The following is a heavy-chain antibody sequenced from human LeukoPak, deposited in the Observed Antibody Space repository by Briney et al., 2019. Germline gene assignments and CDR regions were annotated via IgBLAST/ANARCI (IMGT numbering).Heavy chain of an antibody. D-gene: IGHD3-22*01. CDR1: GFTFSTYA. V-gene: IGHV3-23*01. J-gene: IGHJ3*02. CDR3: AKNIDASPGLDATMIIIVSGAFDI. CDR2: ISDSGAFT. Sequence: GGSLRLSCAASGFTFSTYAMSWVRQAPGKRLEWVSAISDSGAFTYYAGSVKGRFTISRDNSKSTLYLQVNSLRAEDTAVYYCAKNIDASPGLDATMIIIVSGAFDIWGQGTMVTVSS.